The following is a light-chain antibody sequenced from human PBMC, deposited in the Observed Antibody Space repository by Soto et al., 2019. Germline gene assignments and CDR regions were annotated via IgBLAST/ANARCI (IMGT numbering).Light chain of an antibody. CDR3: QQYYSFPWT. Sequence: IQLTQSPSTLPASVGDRLTISCRLSQGISSHLAWYQQKQGNDPELLIYAASTLQSGVPSRFSGSGSVTDFTLTISCLQSEDFATYYCQQYYSFPWTFGQGTKVDI. J-gene: IGKJ1*01. CDR2: AAS. CDR1: QGISSH. V-gene: IGKV1D-8*01.